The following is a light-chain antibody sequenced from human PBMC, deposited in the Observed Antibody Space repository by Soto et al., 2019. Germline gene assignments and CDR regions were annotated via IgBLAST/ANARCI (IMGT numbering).Light chain of an antibody. V-gene: IGKV3-15*01. CDR2: GAS. Sequence: EIVMTQSPATLSVSPGERATLSCRASQSVSSNLAWYQQKPGQAPRLLIYGASTRATGIPARFSGSGSGTEFTLTIRSLHSEDFAVYYCQQYNNWPPWTFGQGTKVDIK. J-gene: IGKJ1*01. CDR1: QSVSSN. CDR3: QQYNNWPPWT.